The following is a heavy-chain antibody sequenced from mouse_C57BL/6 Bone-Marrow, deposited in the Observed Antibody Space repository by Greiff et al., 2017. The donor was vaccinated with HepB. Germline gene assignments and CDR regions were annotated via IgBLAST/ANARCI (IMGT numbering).Heavy chain of an antibody. V-gene: IGHV2-5*01. Sequence: VKLVESGPGLVQPSQSLSITCTVSGFSLTSYGVHWVRQSPGKGLEWLGVIWRGGSTDYNAAFMSRLSITKDNSKSQVFFKMNRLQADDTAIYYCAKRGYGTPYWYFDVWGTGTTVTVSS. CDR3: AKRGYGTPYWYFDV. J-gene: IGHJ1*03. CDR2: IWRGGST. D-gene: IGHD1-1*01. CDR1: GFSLTSYG.